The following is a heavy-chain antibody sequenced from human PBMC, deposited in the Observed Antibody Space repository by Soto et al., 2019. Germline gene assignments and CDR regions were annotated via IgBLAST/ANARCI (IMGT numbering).Heavy chain of an antibody. CDR2: IYCSAST. CDR3: ARVGITMVRGVIPNWFDP. CDR1: GGSISSGGYY. Sequence: QVQLQESGPGLVKPSQTLSLTCTVSGGSISSGGYYWIWIRQHPGKGLEWIGYIYCSASTYYNPSLKSRVTISVDTAKNQFSLKLSSVSAADTAVYYCARVGITMVRGVIPNWFDPWGQGTLFTVSS. V-gene: IGHV4-31*03. D-gene: IGHD3-10*01. J-gene: IGHJ5*02.